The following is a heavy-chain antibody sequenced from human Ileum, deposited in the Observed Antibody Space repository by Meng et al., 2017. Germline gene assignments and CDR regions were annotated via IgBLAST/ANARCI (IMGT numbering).Heavy chain of an antibody. Sequence: VQLQESGPGLVKSSQTLSLTCTVSGGSISSGDYYWSWIRQPPGKGLEWIGYIFDTGPPSYSPPLRSRLSISMDTSKNQFSLGLTSVSAADTAVYYCAASLDGNRFDPWGQGTLVTVSS. D-gene: IGHD1-26*01. CDR1: GGSISSGDYY. V-gene: IGHV4-30-4*01. CDR2: IFDTGPP. CDR3: AASLDGNRFDP. J-gene: IGHJ5*02.